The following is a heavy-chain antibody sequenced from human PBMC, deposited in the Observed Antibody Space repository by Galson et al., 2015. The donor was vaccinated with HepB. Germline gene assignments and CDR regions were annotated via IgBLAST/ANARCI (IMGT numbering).Heavy chain of an antibody. CDR1: GDTFSRYT. J-gene: IGHJ4*02. CDR2: IFPLLHIA. V-gene: IGHV1-69*02. D-gene: IGHD4-17*01. Sequence: SVKVSCKASGDTFSRYTLSWVRQAPGQGLEWMGRIFPLLHIANYAQKFQGRVSITADMSTNTAYMELSSLRSEDTAVYYCARGPHGDYAALWDWGQGTLVTVSS. CDR3: ARGPHGDYAALWD.